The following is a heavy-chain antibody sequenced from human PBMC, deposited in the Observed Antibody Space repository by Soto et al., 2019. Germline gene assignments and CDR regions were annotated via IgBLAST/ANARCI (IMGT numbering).Heavy chain of an antibody. CDR3: ATHRRGRFLEWLPEGALGY. J-gene: IGHJ4*02. Sequence: SQTLSLTCTVSGGSVSSRSYCCSLIRQPPGKGLEWIGYIYYSGSTNYNPSLKSRVTISVDTSKNQFSLKLRSEDTAVYYCATHRRGRFLEWLPEGALGYWGQGTLVTVSS. D-gene: IGHD3-3*01. CDR2: IYYSGST. V-gene: IGHV4-61*01. CDR1: GGSVSSRSYC.